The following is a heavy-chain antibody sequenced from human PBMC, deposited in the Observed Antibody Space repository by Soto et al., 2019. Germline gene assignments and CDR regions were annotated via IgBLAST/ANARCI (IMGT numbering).Heavy chain of an antibody. CDR1: GGSFSGYY. J-gene: IGHJ4*02. D-gene: IGHD5-18*01. Sequence: QVQLQQCGAGLLKPSDTLFLTCADYGGSFSGYYWCWIRHPPGKGLEWIGEITHSARTNYNPSLKSRVTISVDASQNQFSRKLSSVTAADRAVYYCATGSGYSYGFYCWGQGTLVTVS. CDR2: ITHSART. CDR3: ATGSGYSYGFYC. V-gene: IGHV4-34*01.